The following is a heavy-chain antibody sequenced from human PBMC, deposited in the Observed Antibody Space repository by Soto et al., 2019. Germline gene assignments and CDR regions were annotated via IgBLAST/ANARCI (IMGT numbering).Heavy chain of an antibody. CDR3: ARQRRDTAFNV. CDR1: GYSFTDYW. V-gene: IGHV5-51*01. Sequence: PGESLKISCKGSGYSFTDYWIGWVRQMPGKGLEWMGIIYPGDSDTRYSSSFQGQVTISADKSVRTAYLQWSSPQSSDTAMYYCARQRRDTAFNVWGEGTTVTVSS. D-gene: IGHD5-18*01. J-gene: IGHJ6*04. CDR2: IYPGDSDT.